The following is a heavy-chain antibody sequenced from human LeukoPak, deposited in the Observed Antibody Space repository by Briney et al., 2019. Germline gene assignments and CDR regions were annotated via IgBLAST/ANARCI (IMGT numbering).Heavy chain of an antibody. D-gene: IGHD3-16*02. V-gene: IGHV3-23*01. CDR1: ALTFSSYG. CDR3: AKDLSSRDYVWESYRPDFDY. Sequence: GGTLRPSCAASALTFSSYGTNWVRQAPGKGLEWVSAISGSGSSTYYADSVKGRLTISRDHSTNTLYLQMNSLRAEDTAVYYCAKDLSSRDYVWESYRPDFDYWGQGTLVTVSS. CDR2: ISGSGSST. J-gene: IGHJ4*02.